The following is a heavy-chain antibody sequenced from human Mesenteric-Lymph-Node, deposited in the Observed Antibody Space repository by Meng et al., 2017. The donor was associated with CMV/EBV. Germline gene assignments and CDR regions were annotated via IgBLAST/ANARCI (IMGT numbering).Heavy chain of an antibody. Sequence: SCEASGYTFTNYGISRVRQAPGQGLEWMGWINAYNGNTKYAQKLQSRVTMTTDTSTSTAYMEVRSLRSDDTAVYYCARSPNPYYFDYWGQGTLVTVSS. CDR1: GYTFTNYG. CDR3: ARSPNPYYFDY. J-gene: IGHJ4*02. CDR2: INAYNGNT. V-gene: IGHV1-18*01. D-gene: IGHD1-14*01.